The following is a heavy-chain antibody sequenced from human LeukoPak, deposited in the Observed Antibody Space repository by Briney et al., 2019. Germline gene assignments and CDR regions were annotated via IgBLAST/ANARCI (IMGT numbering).Heavy chain of an antibody. CDR3: ARSRVDYYYYDSSGLDLFDY. CDR1: GFTFSSYS. J-gene: IGHJ4*02. V-gene: IGHV3-21*01. D-gene: IGHD3-22*01. CDR2: ISSSSSYI. Sequence: GGSLRLSCAASGFTFSSYSMNWVRQAPGKGLEWVSSISSSSSYIYYADSVKGRFTISRDNAKNSLYLQMNSLRAEDTVVYYCARSRVDYYYYDSSGLDLFDYWGQGTLVTVSS.